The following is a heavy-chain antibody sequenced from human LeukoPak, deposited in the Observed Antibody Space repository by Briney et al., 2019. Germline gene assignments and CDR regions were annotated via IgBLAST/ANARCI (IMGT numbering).Heavy chain of an antibody. CDR3: ARGLFLSGYLDAFDI. J-gene: IGHJ3*02. V-gene: IGHV3-23*01. Sequence: QPGGSLRLSCAASGFTFSSDAMSWVRQAPGKGLEWVSAISGSGGSTYYADSVKGRCTISRDNLKNVLYLQMNSLKVEDTALYHCARGLFLSGYLDAFDIWGQGTVVTVSS. CDR2: ISGSGGST. CDR1: GFTFSSDA. D-gene: IGHD3-22*01.